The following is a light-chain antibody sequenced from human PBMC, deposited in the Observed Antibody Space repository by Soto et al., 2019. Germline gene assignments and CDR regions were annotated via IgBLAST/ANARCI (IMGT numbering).Light chain of an antibody. J-gene: IGLJ3*02. V-gene: IGLV2-8*01. CDR1: SSDVGGYNY. Sequence: QSVLTQPPSASGSPGQSVTISCTGTSSDVGGYNYVSWYQQHPGKAPKLMIYEVSKRPSGVPDRFSGSKSGNTASLTVSGLQAEDEADYYCSSYAGSNNSNGVFGGGTKLTVL. CDR3: SSYAGSNNSNGV. CDR2: EVS.